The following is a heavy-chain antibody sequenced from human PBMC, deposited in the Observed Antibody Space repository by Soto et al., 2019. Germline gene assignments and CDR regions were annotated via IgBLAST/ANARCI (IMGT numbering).Heavy chain of an antibody. D-gene: IGHD3-10*01. Sequence: EVQLVESGGGLVQPGGSLRLSCAASGFTFSSYSMNWVRQAPGKGLEWVSYISSSSSTIYYADSVKGRFTISRDNAKNSLYLKMNSLRDEDTAVYYCARGYYGSGSSFDYWGQGTLVTVSS. J-gene: IGHJ4*02. CDR3: ARGYYGSGSSFDY. V-gene: IGHV3-48*02. CDR1: GFTFSSYS. CDR2: ISSSSSTI.